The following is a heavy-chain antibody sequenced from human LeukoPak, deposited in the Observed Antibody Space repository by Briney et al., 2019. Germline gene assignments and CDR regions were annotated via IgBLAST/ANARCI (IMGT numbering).Heavy chain of an antibody. V-gene: IGHV4-39*01. D-gene: IGHD6-6*01. J-gene: IGHJ4*02. CDR1: GGSISSSSYY. Sequence: SETLSLTCTVSGGSISSSSYYWGWIRQPPGKGQEWIGSIYYSGTTYYNPSLKSRVTISVDTSKNQFSLKLSSVTAADTAVYYCARLGLGSSRDYWGQGTLVTVSS. CDR2: IYYSGTT. CDR3: ARLGLGSSRDY.